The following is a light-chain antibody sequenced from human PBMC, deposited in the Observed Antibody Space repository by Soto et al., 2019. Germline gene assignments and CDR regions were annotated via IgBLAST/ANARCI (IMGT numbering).Light chain of an antibody. Sequence: QSVLTQPRSVSGSPGQSVTISCTGTSSDVGVYNYVSWYQQYPGKAPKIMIYDVSKRPSGVPDRFSGSKSGNTASLTISGLQAEDEADYYCSSYTTSSTQVFGTGTKVTVL. CDR1: SSDVGVYNY. J-gene: IGLJ1*01. V-gene: IGLV2-11*01. CDR2: DVS. CDR3: SSYTTSSTQV.